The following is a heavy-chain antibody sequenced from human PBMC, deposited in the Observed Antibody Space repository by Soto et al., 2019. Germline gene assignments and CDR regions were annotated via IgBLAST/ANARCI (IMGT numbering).Heavy chain of an antibody. CDR3: ARRGIQLWGQKGHPVHWFDP. D-gene: IGHD5-18*01. V-gene: IGHV4-39*01. Sequence: PSETLSLTCTVSGGSISSSSYYWGWIRQPPGKGLEWIGSIYYSGSTYYNPSLKSRVTISVDTSKNQFSLKLSSVTAADTAVYYCARRGIQLWGQKGHPVHWFDPWVQGTLVT. CDR2: IYYSGST. J-gene: IGHJ5*02. CDR1: GGSISSSSYY.